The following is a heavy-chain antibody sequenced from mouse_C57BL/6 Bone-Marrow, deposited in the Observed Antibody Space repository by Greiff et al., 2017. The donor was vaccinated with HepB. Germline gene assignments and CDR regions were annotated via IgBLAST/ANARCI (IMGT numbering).Heavy chain of an antibody. CDR3: ARGWLRRYFDY. V-gene: IGHV3-6*01. Sequence: EVQRVESGPGLVKPSQSLSLTCSVTGYSITSGYYWNWIRQFPGNKLEWMGYISYDGSNNYNPSLKNRISITRDTSKNQFFLKLNSVTTEDTATYYCARGWLRRYFDYWGQGTTLTVSS. CDR1: GYSITSGYY. J-gene: IGHJ2*01. D-gene: IGHD2-2*01. CDR2: ISYDGSN.